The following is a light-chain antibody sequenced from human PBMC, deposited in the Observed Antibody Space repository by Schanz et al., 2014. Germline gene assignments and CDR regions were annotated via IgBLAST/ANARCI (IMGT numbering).Light chain of an antibody. Sequence: EIVLTQSPGTLSLSPGERATLSCRASQSVSSSYLAWYQQKPGQAPRLLIYGASSRAIGIPDRFSGSGSGTDFTLTISRLEPEDCAVYYCQQRSNWPPMYSFGQGTKLEIK. V-gene: IGKV3D-20*02. CDR3: QQRSNWPPMYS. CDR1: QSVSSSY. J-gene: IGKJ2*03. CDR2: GAS.